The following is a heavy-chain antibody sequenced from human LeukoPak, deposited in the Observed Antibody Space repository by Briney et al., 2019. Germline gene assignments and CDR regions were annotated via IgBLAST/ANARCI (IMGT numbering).Heavy chain of an antibody. CDR3: ARQTYYYDSSGHPYWYFDL. Sequence: SETLSLTCTVSSGSISSASDYWGWIRQPPGKGLEWIGTIYYSGSTYYNPSLKSRLTMSVDTSKNQFSLKLSSVTVADTAIYYCARQTYYYDSSGHPYWYFDLWGRGTLVTVSS. CDR2: IYYSGST. CDR1: SGSISSASDY. D-gene: IGHD3-22*01. V-gene: IGHV4-39*01. J-gene: IGHJ2*01.